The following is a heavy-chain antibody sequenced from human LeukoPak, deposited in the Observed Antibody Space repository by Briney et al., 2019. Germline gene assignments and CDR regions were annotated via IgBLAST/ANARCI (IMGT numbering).Heavy chain of an antibody. CDR1: GYTFTGYY. J-gene: IGHJ6*02. Sequence: GASVKVSCKASGYTFTGYYMHWVRQAPGQGLEWMGWINPNSGGTNYAQKFQGRVTMTRDTSISTAYMELSRLRSDDTAVYYCARSLGYCSSTSCYYYGMDVWGQGTTVTVSS. V-gene: IGHV1-2*02. CDR2: INPNSGGT. D-gene: IGHD2-2*01. CDR3: ARSLGYCSSTSCYYYGMDV.